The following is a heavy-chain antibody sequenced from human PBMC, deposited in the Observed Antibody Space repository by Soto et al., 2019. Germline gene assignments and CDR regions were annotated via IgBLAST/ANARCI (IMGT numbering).Heavy chain of an antibody. Sequence: GGSLRLSCAASGFTFSDHYMDWVRQAPGKGLEWVGRTRNKANSYTTEYAASVKGRFTISRDDSKNSLYLQMNSLKTEDTAVYYCTSRQRGSDAFDIWGQGTMVTVSS. CDR3: TSRQRGSDAFDI. D-gene: IGHD1-1*01. CDR2: TRNKANSYTT. CDR1: GFTFSDHY. J-gene: IGHJ3*02. V-gene: IGHV3-72*01.